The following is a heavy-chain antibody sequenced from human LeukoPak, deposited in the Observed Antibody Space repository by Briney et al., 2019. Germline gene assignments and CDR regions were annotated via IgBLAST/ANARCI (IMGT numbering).Heavy chain of an antibody. CDR3: ARLRLGAVAGQVFDY. CDR2: IQNSGST. CDR1: GGSISSYY. J-gene: IGHJ4*02. Sequence: SETLSLTCTVSGGSISSYYWSWIRQPPGKGLEWIGYIQNSGSTNYNPSLKSRVTISVDTSKNQFSLKLSSVTAADTAVYYCARLRLGAVAGQVFDYWGQGTLVTVSS. D-gene: IGHD6-19*01. V-gene: IGHV4-59*08.